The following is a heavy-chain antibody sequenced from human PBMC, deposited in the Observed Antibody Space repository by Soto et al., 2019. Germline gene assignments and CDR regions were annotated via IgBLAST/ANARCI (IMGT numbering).Heavy chain of an antibody. V-gene: IGHV1-3*01. Sequence: GASVKVCCNASGYTFTSYAMHWVRQAPGQRLEWMGWINAGNGNTKYSQKFQGRVTITRDTSASTAYMELSSLRSEDTAVYYCAREIYDSSGTYFDYWGHGPLVTVSS. CDR1: GYTFTSYA. CDR2: INAGNGNT. J-gene: IGHJ4*01. CDR3: AREIYDSSGTYFDY. D-gene: IGHD3-22*01.